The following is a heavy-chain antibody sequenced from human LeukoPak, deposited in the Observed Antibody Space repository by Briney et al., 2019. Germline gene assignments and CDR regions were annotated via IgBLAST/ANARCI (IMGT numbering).Heavy chain of an antibody. J-gene: IGHJ4*02. CDR2: IYYSGTT. D-gene: IGHD6-13*01. Sequence: SETLSLTCTVSGGSMSSYYWSWIRQPPGKGLEWIGYIYYSGTTNYNPSLKSRVTISVDTSKNQFSLKLRSVTAADTAVYYCARGVYIAAAQYGYWGQGTLVTVSS. CDR3: ARGVYIAAAQYGY. CDR1: GGSMSSYY. V-gene: IGHV4-59*01.